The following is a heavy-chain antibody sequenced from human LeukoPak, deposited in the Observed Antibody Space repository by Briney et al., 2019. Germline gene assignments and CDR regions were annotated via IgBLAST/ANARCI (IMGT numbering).Heavy chain of an antibody. CDR3: AREAVFWYKPHYMDV. Sequence: QTGGSLRLSCAASGFTFDDYAMHWVRQAPGKGLEWVSGISWNSGSIGYADSVKGRFTISRDNAKNSLYLQMNSLRAEDTAVYYCAREAVFWYKPHYMDVWGKGTTVTVSS. CDR2: ISWNSGSI. J-gene: IGHJ6*03. CDR1: GFTFDDYA. V-gene: IGHV3-9*01. D-gene: IGHD1-1*01.